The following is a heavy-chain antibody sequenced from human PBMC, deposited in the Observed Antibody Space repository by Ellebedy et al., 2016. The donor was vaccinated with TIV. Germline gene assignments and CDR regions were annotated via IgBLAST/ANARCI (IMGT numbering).Heavy chain of an antibody. D-gene: IGHD3-10*01. CDR1: GGTFSSYT. V-gene: IGHV1-69*13. CDR3: AREFLRAPDGSESYNNWFDP. CDR2: IIPIFGTA. J-gene: IGHJ5*02. Sequence: ASVKVSCXASGGTFSSYTISWVRQAPGQGLEWMGGIIPIFGTANYAQKFQDRVTITADESTRTAYMELSSLRSEDTAVYYCAREFLRAPDGSESYNNWFDPWGQGTLVTVSS.